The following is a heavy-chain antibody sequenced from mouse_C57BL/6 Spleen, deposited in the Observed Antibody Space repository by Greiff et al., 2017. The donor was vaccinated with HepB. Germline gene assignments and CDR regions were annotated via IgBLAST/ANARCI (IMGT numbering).Heavy chain of an antibody. V-gene: IGHV5-4*03. D-gene: IGHD2-4*01. J-gene: IGHJ4*01. CDR1: GFTFSSYA. Sequence: EVKLMESGGGLVKPGGSLKLSCAASGFTFSSYAMSWVRQTPEKRLEWVATISDGGSYTYYPDNVKGRFTISRDNAKNNLYLQMSHLKSEDTAMYYCARVDYDYDLYYYAMDYWGQGTSVTVSS. CDR3: ARVDYDYDLYYYAMDY. CDR2: ISDGGSYT.